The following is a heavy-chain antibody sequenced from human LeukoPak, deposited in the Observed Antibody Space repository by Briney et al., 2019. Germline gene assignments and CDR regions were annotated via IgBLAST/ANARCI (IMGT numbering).Heavy chain of an antibody. Sequence: ASVKVSCKASGYTFTGYYMHWVRQAPGQGLEWMGWINPNSGGTNYAQKFQGWVTTTRDTSISTAYMELSRLRSDDTAVYYCARESYCSGGSCSLRVPFDYWGQGTLVTVSS. CDR2: INPNSGGT. V-gene: IGHV1-2*04. J-gene: IGHJ4*02. CDR1: GYTFTGYY. D-gene: IGHD2-15*01. CDR3: ARESYCSGGSCSLRVPFDY.